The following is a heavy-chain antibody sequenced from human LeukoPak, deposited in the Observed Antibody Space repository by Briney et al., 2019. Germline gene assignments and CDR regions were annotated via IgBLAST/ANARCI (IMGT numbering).Heavy chain of an antibody. J-gene: IGHJ4*02. CDR3: ARYDSRGSASTRFDY. CDR1: GYSLGKNYY. D-gene: IGHD3-16*01. Sequence: SETLSLTCAVSGYSLGKNYYWGWIRQPPGKGLEWIGRIYGTGSTSYNPSLMNRVTMSVDTSKNHFSLKLTSVTAADTAVYYCARYDSRGSASTRFDYWGQGILVTTSS. CDR2: IYGTGST. V-gene: IGHV4-38-2*01.